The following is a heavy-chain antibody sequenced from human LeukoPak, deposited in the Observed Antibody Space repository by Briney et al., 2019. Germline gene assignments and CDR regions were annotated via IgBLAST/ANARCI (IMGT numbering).Heavy chain of an antibody. Sequence: GRSLRLSCEASGFTFSNYGMHWVRQAPGKGLEWVAIISYDGSNKYYADSVKGRFTISRDNSKNTLYLQMNSLRPEDTAVYYCAKDLYTMIRGVIGYWGQGTLVTVSS. V-gene: IGHV3-30*18. CDR1: GFTFSNYG. CDR3: AKDLYTMIRGVIGY. J-gene: IGHJ4*02. D-gene: IGHD3-10*01. CDR2: ISYDGSNK.